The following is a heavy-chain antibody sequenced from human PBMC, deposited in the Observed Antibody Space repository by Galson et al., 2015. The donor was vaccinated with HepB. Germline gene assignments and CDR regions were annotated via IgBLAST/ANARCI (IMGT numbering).Heavy chain of an antibody. V-gene: IGHV3-21*01. D-gene: IGHD2-21*02. Sequence: SLRLSCAASGFTFSSYSMNWVRQAPGKGLEWVSSISSSSSDVYYADSVKGRFTISRDNAKNSLYLQMNSLRAEDTAVYYCARRWEVAAIEYCYYGMDVRGQGTTVT. CDR3: ARRWEVAAIEYCYYGMDV. CDR2: ISSSSSDV. CDR1: GFTFSSYS. J-gene: IGHJ6*02.